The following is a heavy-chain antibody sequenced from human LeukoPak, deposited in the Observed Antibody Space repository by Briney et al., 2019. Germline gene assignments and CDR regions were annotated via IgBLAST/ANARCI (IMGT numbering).Heavy chain of an antibody. CDR2: IKQDGSEK. CDR1: GFTFSGYW. Sequence: GGSLRLSCAASGFTFSGYWMSWVRQAPGEGLEWVANIKQDGSEKYYVDSVKGRFTISRDNAKNSLYLQMNSLRAEDTAVYYCARDTAYCSSTSCPSIDAFDIWGQGTMVTVSS. D-gene: IGHD2-2*01. CDR3: ARDTAYCSSTSCPSIDAFDI. J-gene: IGHJ3*02. V-gene: IGHV3-7*01.